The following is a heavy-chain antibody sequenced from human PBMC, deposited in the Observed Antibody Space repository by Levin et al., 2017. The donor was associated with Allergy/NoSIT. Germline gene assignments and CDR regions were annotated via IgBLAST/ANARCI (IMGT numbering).Heavy chain of an antibody. J-gene: IGHJ4*02. D-gene: IGHD5-18*01. Sequence: GESLKISCAASGFTFSSYSMNWVRQAPGKGLEWVANIKQDGSEQYYVDSVKGRFTISRDNAKNSLFLQMNSLRAEDTAVYYCARGSYSPTCWGKGAVVTVAS. V-gene: IGHV3-7*01. CDR1: GFTFSSYS. CDR2: IKQDGSEQ. CDR3: ARGSYSPTC.